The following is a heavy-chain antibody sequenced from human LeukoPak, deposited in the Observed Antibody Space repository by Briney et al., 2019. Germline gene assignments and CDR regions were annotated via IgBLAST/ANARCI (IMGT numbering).Heavy chain of an antibody. CDR3: ARGRTSPTLNYFDY. CDR1: GGSISSGGYY. V-gene: IGHV4-30-2*01. D-gene: IGHD3/OR15-3a*01. Sequence: SETLSLTCTVSGGSISSGGYYWSWIRQPPGKGLEWIGYIYHSGSTYYNPSLKSRVTISVDRSKNQFSLKLSSVTAADTAVYYCARGRTSPTLNYFDYWGQGTLVTVSS. CDR2: IYHSGST. J-gene: IGHJ4*02.